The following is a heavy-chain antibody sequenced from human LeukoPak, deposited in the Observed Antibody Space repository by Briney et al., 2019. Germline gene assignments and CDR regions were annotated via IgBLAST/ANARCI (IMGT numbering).Heavy chain of an antibody. J-gene: IGHJ4*02. Sequence: SETLSLTCTVSGGSISSSSYYWGWIRQPPGKGLEWIGYIYYSGSTYYNPSLKSRVTISVDTSKNQFSLKLSSVTAADTAVYYCARELPTFEYFDYWGQGTLVTVSS. CDR3: ARELPTFEYFDY. CDR1: GGSISSSSYY. CDR2: IYYSGST. V-gene: IGHV4-30-4*08. D-gene: IGHD6-6*01.